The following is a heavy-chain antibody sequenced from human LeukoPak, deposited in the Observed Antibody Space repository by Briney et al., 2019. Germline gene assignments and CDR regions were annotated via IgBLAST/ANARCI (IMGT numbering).Heavy chain of an antibody. J-gene: IGHJ4*02. D-gene: IGHD6-13*01. Sequence: PGGSLRLSCAASGFTFSDYYMSWIRQAPGKGLEWVSYISSSGSTIYYADSVKGRFTISRDNAKNSLYLQMNSLRAEDTAVYFCASGYSSSWATFDYWGRGTLVTVSS. CDR2: ISSSGSTI. CDR1: GFTFSDYY. CDR3: ASGYSSSWATFDY. V-gene: IGHV3-11*04.